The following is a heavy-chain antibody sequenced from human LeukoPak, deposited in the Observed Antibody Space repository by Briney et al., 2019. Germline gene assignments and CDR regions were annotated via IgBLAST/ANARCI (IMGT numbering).Heavy chain of an antibody. CDR2: ISGSGGST. CDR1: GFTFSSYA. V-gene: IGHV3-23*01. Sequence: GGSLRLSCAASGFTFSSYAMSWARQAPGKGLEWVSAISGSGGSTYYADSVKGRFTISRDNSKNTLYLQMNSLRAEDTAVYYCARDLSVRFLEWLFDYWGQGTLVTVSS. J-gene: IGHJ4*02. D-gene: IGHD3-3*01. CDR3: ARDLSVRFLEWLFDY.